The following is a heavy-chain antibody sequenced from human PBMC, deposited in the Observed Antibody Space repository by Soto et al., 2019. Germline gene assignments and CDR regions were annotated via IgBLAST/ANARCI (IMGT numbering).Heavy chain of an antibody. CDR2: VYHSGTT. CDR1: VASSSRDKL. V-gene: IGHV4-4*02. Sequence: SETLSVTCCVGVASSSRDKLWSWVRQPPWKGLELVGEVYHSGTTNYNPSLKSRVTMSVDKSKNQFSLKVTSVTAADTAVYFCAKDGSGHPYYSDTWGQGTLVTV. D-gene: IGHD3-3*01. CDR3: AKDGSGHPYYSDT. J-gene: IGHJ5*02.